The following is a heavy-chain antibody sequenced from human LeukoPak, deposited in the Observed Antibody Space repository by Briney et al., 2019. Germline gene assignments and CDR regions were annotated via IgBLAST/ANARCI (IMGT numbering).Heavy chain of an antibody. CDR3: AKDGSSGWSRMGSGIWYSDY. CDR2: ISYDGSNK. V-gene: IGHV3-30*18. CDR1: GFTFSSYG. J-gene: IGHJ4*02. Sequence: GGSLRLSCAASGFTFSSYGMHWVRQAPGKGLEWVAVISYDGSNKYYADSVKGRFTISRDNSKNTLYLQMNSLRAEDTAVYYCAKDGSSGWSRMGSGIWYSDYWGQGTLVTVSS. D-gene: IGHD6-19*01.